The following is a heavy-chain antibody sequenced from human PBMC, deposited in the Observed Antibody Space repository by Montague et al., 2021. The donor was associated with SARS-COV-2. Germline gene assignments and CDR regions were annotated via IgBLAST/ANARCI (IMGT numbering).Heavy chain of an antibody. CDR1: GFTFSSYA. CDR2: ISYDGSNK. J-gene: IGHJ3*02. D-gene: IGHD2-2*01. V-gene: IGHV3-30-3*01. CDR3: ARWAIVVVPAAPSRAFDI. Sequence: SLRLSCAASGFTFSSYAMHWVRQAPGKGPEWVAVISYDGSNKYYADSVKGRFTISRDNSKNTLYLQVNSLRAEDTAVYYCARWAIVVVPAAPSRAFDIWGQGTMVTVSS.